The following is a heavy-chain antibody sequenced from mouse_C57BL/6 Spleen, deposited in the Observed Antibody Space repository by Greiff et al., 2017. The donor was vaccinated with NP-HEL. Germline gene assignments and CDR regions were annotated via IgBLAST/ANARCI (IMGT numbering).Heavy chain of an antibody. CDR2: IDPSDSYT. D-gene: IGHD4-1*01. V-gene: IGHV1-50*01. Sequence: QVHVQQSGAELVKPGASVKLSCKASGYTFTSYWMQWVKQRPGQGLEWIGEIDPSDSYTNYNQKFKGKATLTVDTSSSTAYMQLSSLTSEDSAVYYCARGGTGNYFDYWGQGTTLTVSS. CDR1: GYTFTSYW. CDR3: ARGGTGNYFDY. J-gene: IGHJ2*01.